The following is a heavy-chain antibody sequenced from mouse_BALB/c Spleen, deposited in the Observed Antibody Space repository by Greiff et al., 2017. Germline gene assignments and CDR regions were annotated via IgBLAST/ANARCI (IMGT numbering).Heavy chain of an antibody. CDR2: IWAGGST. CDR1: GFSLTSYG. J-gene: IGHJ3*01. CDR3: ARDRFTTATAWFAY. V-gene: IGHV2-9*02. Sequence: VQGVESGPGLAAPSQSLSITCTVSGFSLTSYGVHWVRQPPGKGLEWLGVIWAGGSTNYNSALMSRLSISKDNSKSQVFLKMNSLQTDDTAMYYCARDRFTTATAWFAYWGQGTLVTVSA. D-gene: IGHD1-2*01.